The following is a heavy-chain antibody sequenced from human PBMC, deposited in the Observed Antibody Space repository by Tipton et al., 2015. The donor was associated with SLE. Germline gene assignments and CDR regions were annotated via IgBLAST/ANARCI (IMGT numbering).Heavy chain of an antibody. CDR2: MYTSGNT. D-gene: IGHD6-6*01. V-gene: IGHV4-4*07. CDR3: ARERYSSSSPVDY. J-gene: IGHJ4*02. Sequence: LRLSCTVSSGSIRNYYWSWIRQPAGKGLEWIGRMYTSGNTNYNPSLQSRVTMSVDTSKNQFSLKLRSVIAADTAVYYCARERYSSSSPVDYWGQGTLVTVSS. CDR1: SGSIRNYY.